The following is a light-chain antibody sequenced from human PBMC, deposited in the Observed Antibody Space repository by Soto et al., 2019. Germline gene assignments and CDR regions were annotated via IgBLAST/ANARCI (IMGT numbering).Light chain of an antibody. CDR1: QSVTNYQ. V-gene: IGKV3-20*01. J-gene: IGKJ1*01. CDR3: YQYGSSPPT. Sequence: EIVMTQSPATLSVSPGGRATLSCRASQSVTNYQLAWFRQKPGQAPRLLIWGASNRATGIPDRFSGSGSGTDFTLTISGLEPEDFVVFYCYQYGSSPPTFGQGTKVDIK. CDR2: GAS.